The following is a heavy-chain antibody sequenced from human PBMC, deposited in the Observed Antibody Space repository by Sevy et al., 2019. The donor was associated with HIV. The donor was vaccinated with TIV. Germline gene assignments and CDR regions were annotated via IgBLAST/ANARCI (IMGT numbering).Heavy chain of an antibody. Sequence: GGSLRLSCATSGFIFKNYWMHWVRQVPGKGLVWVSRINRDGSSATYADSVKGRFTISRDNAKNTLYLQMNSLRAEDTAMYYCARSPNVHRGWGQGTLVTVSS. V-gene: IGHV3-74*01. CDR3: ARSPNVHRG. CDR2: INRDGSSA. CDR1: GFIFKNYW. D-gene: IGHD3-10*01. J-gene: IGHJ4*02.